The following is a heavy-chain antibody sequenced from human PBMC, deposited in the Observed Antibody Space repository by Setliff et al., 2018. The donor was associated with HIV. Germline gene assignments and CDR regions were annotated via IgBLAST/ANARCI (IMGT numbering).Heavy chain of an antibody. CDR2: IYYSGST. CDR1: GGSITGHY. Sequence: SETLSLTCTVSGGSITGHYWSWIRQPPGKGLEWIGSIYYSGSTYYNPSLKSRVTISVDTSKNHVSLRLTSVTAADTGVYYCARHRDPPGTSWIYYYYYMDLWGEGTTVTVSS. J-gene: IGHJ6*03. V-gene: IGHV4-59*04. CDR3: ARHRDPPGTSWIYYYYYMDL. D-gene: IGHD6-13*01.